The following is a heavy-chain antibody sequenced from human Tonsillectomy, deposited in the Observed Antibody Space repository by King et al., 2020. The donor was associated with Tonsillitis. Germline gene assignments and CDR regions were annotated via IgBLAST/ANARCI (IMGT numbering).Heavy chain of an antibody. Sequence: VQLVQSGPEVKKPGASMKISCKASGYTFTSHYIHWVRQAPGQGLEWMGVINPSGGSKSYAPRFLGRVTMTRDKSTSTVYMELTGLRSEDTAVYYCARRCSAGGCSSDHDASYIWGQGTMVTVSS. D-gene: IGHD2-15*01. CDR1: GYTFTSHY. CDR2: INPSGGSK. CDR3: ARRCSAGGCSSDHDASYI. J-gene: IGHJ3*02. V-gene: IGHV1-46*01.